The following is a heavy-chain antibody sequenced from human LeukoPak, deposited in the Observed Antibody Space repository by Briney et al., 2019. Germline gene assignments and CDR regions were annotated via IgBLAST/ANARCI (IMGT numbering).Heavy chain of an antibody. CDR1: GYSISSGYY. Sequence: PSETLSLTCAVSGYSISSGYYWGWIRQPPGKGLEWSGSIYHSGSTYYNPSLKSRVTISVDTSKNQFSLKLSSVTAAATAVYHGARDLSYYSGSGSHDYDYYYMDVWGKGTTVTVSS. CDR3: ARDLSYYSGSGSHDYDYYYMDV. J-gene: IGHJ6*03. CDR2: IYHSGST. V-gene: IGHV4-38-2*02. D-gene: IGHD3-10*01.